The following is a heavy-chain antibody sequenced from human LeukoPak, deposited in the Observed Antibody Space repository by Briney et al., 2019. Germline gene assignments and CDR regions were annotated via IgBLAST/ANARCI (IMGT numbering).Heavy chain of an antibody. D-gene: IGHD3-10*01. V-gene: IGHV3-33*01. Sequence: PGGSLRLSCAASGFSFSSYGMHWVRQAPGKGLEWVAVIWYDGSNKYYADSVKGRLTISRDNAKKSLYLQVNSLRAEDTAIYYCARGWGEGGQGTLVTVSS. J-gene: IGHJ4*02. CDR3: ARGWGE. CDR1: GFSFSSYG. CDR2: IWYDGSNK.